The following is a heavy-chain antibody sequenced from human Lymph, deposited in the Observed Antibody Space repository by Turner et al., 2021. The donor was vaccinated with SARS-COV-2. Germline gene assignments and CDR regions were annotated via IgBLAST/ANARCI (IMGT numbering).Heavy chain of an antibody. J-gene: IGHJ4*02. D-gene: IGHD1-26*01. CDR3: ARMGSSSWYFDY. V-gene: IGHV3-7*01. Sequence: EVQLVESGGCLVHPGGSLRLSCAASGFTFSYYWMRWVRQAPGKGLEWVDNIKQDGSEKYYVDSVKGRFTISRDNAKNSLFLQMNSLRAEDTAVYYCARMGSSSWYFDYWGQGTLVTVSS. CDR2: IKQDGSEK. CDR1: GFTFSYYW.